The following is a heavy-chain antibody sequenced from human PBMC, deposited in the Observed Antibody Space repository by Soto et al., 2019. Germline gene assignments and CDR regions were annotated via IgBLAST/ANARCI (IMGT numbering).Heavy chain of an antibody. CDR2: INPVDVGT. Sequence: QVQLVQSGAEVKKPGASLKVSCKASGYTLTSNFINWVRQATGQGLEWMGIINPVDVGTNYAQKFPGRVTMTRDTSTSTVYVELTSLPSEDTAVYYCARQSEAVTDPDGAPTHLDYWGQGTLVTVSS. V-gene: IGHV1-46*01. D-gene: IGHD6-19*01. CDR3: ARQSEAVTDPDGAPTHLDY. J-gene: IGHJ4*02. CDR1: GYTLTSNF.